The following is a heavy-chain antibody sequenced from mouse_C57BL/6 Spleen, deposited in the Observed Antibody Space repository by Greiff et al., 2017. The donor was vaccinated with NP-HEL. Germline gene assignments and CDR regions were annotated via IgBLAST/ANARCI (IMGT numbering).Heavy chain of an antibody. Sequence: VQLQQPGAELVKPGASVKVSCKASGYTFTSYWMHWVKQRPGQGLEWIGRIHPSDSDTNYNQKFKGKATLTVDKSSSTAYMQLSSLTSEDSAVYYCAIPNYYGSSYYAMDYWGQGTSVTVSS. D-gene: IGHD1-1*01. CDR2: IHPSDSDT. CDR3: AIPNYYGSSYYAMDY. V-gene: IGHV1-74*01. J-gene: IGHJ4*01. CDR1: GYTFTSYW.